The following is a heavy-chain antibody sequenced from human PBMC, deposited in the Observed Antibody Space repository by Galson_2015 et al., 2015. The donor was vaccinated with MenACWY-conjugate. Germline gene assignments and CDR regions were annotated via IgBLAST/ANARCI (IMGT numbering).Heavy chain of an antibody. V-gene: IGHV3-7*03. D-gene: IGHD3-22*01. CDR2: IKQDGSEK. CDR1: GFTFSFHW. Sequence: SLRLSCAASGFTFSFHWMSWVRQAPGKGLEWVGNIKQDGSEKYYVDSVKGRFIISRDNTKNSLYLQMNSLRGEDTAVYYCARNLAGQSGGYRWFVSWGQGTLVTVSS. J-gene: IGHJ5*01. CDR3: ARNLAGQSGGYRWFVS.